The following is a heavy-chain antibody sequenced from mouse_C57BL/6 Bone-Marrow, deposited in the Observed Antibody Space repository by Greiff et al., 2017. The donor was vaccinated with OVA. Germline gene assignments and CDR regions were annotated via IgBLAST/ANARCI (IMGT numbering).Heavy chain of an antibody. J-gene: IGHJ3*01. Sequence: QVQLQQSGAELVRPGASVKLSCKASGYTFTDYYINWVKQRPGQGLEWIARIYPGSGNTYYNEKFKGKATLTAEKSSSTAYMQLSSLTSEDSAVYFCARGSRVWFAYWGQGTLVTVSA. CDR3: ARGSRVWFAY. CDR1: GYTFTDYY. CDR2: IYPGSGNT. V-gene: IGHV1-76*01.